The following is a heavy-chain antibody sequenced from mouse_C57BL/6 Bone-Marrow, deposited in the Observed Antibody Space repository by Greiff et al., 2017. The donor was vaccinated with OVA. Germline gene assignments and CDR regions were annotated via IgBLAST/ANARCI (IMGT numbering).Heavy chain of an antibody. CDR2: IYPGDGDT. CDR3: ARRRDYGWYFDV. V-gene: IGHV1-82*01. Sequence: VQLQHSGPELVKPGASVKISCKASGYAFSSSWMNWVKQRPGKGLEWIGRIYPGDGDTNYNGKFKGKATLTADKSSSTAYMQLSSLTSEDSAVYFCARRRDYGWYFDVWGTGTTVTVSS. J-gene: IGHJ1*03. D-gene: IGHD2-4*01. CDR1: GYAFSSSW.